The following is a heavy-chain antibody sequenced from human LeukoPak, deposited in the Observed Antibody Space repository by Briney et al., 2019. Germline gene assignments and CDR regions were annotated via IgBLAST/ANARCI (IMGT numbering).Heavy chain of an antibody. CDR1: GFTFSNYA. CDR3: ARGTGTRVAPYYFDH. Sequence: PGGSLRLSCAGSGFTFSNYAMTWVRQAPGKGLEWVAVISYDGSHKYYADSVKGRFTISRDNSKNTLYVQMNGLRTEDTAMYYCARGTGTRVAPYYFDHWGQGTLVTVSS. V-gene: IGHV3-30*03. J-gene: IGHJ4*02. D-gene: IGHD1-1*01. CDR2: ISYDGSHK.